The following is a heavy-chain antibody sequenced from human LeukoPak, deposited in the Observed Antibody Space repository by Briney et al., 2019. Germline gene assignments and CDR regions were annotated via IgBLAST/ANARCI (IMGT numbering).Heavy chain of an antibody. CDR1: GYTFTTYD. CDR2: MNPNTGNT. CDR3: ARGRMVRGVIGDY. D-gene: IGHD3-10*01. V-gene: IGHV1-8*03. Sequence: ASVKVSCKASGYTFTTYDINWVRQATGQGLEWMGWMNPNTGNTAYAQRFQGRVTITRNTSISTAYMELSSLRSEDTAVYYCARGRMVRGVIGDYWGQGTLVTVSS. J-gene: IGHJ4*02.